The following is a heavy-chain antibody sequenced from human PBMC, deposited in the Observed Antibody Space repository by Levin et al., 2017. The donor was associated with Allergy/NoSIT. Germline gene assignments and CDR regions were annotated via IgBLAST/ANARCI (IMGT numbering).Heavy chain of an antibody. V-gene: IGHV1-18*01. D-gene: IGHD5-12*01. Sequence: ASVKVSCKASGYTFANSAITWVRQAPGQGLEWMGWISANNGNTNYAQKFQGRVTLTTDTSTSTAYMELRSLRSDDTAVYHWARGGGSDRKGLDYWGQGTLVTVSS. CDR1: GYTFANSA. CDR2: ISANNGNT. CDR3: ARGGGSDRKGLDY. J-gene: IGHJ4*02.